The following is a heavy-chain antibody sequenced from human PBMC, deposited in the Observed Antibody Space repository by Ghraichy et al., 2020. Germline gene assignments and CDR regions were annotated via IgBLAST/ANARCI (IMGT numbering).Heavy chain of an antibody. V-gene: IGHV2-70*11. CDR2: IDWDDDK. Sequence: SGPTLVKPTQTLTLTCTFSGFSLSTSGMCVSWIRQPPGKALEWLARIDWDDDKYYSTSLKTRLTISKDTSKNQVVLTMTNMDPVDTATYYCARICGFGELLWADYWGQGTLVTVSS. J-gene: IGHJ4*02. CDR3: ARICGFGELLWADY. CDR1: GFSLSTSGMC. D-gene: IGHD3-10*01.